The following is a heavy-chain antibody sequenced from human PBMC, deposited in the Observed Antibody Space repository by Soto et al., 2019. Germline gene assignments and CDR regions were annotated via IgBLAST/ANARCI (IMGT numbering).Heavy chain of an antibody. Sequence: GGSLRLSCAASGFTFSSYGMHWVRQAPGKGLEWVAVIWYDGSNKYYADSVKGRFTISRDNSKNTLYLQMNSLRAEDTAVYYCARDFVGATPFGMDVWGQGTTVTVSS. CDR2: IWYDGSNK. CDR1: GFTFSSYG. V-gene: IGHV3-33*01. D-gene: IGHD1-26*01. J-gene: IGHJ6*02. CDR3: ARDFVGATPFGMDV.